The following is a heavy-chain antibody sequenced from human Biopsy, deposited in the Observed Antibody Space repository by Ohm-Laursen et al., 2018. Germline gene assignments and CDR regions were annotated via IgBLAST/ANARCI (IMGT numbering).Heavy chain of an antibody. CDR3: ATKLTGYFHH. V-gene: IGHV1-69*06. J-gene: IGHJ1*01. D-gene: IGHD3-9*01. CDR1: GGIFSNYG. Sequence: SSVKVSCKAPGGIFSNYGVNWVRQAPGQGLEWLGGKIPILGTGNYAKKFQDRVTVAADTSTSTATMELRSLRSDVTAVYYCATKLTGYFHHWGQGTLVIVSS. CDR2: KIPILGTG.